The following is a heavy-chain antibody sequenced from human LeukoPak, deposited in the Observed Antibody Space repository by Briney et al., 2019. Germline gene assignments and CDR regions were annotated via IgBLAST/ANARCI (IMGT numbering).Heavy chain of an antibody. D-gene: IGHD3-3*01. J-gene: IGHJ2*01. Sequence: SETLSLTCAVHGGSFSGYYWSWIRPPPGEGLEWIGEINHIGSTNYNPSLKSPVTISVDTSTTHFSLKLSSVTAADTAVYYCASLNTAPRTILRGFRYFDLWGRGTLVTVSS. CDR2: INHIGST. CDR3: ASLNTAPRTILRGFRYFDL. CDR1: GGSFSGYY. V-gene: IGHV4-34*01.